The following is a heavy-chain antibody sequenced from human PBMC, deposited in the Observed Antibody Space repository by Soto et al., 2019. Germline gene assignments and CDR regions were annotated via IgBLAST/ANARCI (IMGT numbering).Heavy chain of an antibody. V-gene: IGHV3-30*18. J-gene: IGHJ4*02. CDR2: ISYDGSNK. D-gene: IGHD2-15*01. CDR3: AKEKIVVVVAAPLDY. CDR1: GFTFSSYG. Sequence: QVQLVESGGGVVQPGRSLRLSCAASGFTFSSYGMHWVRQAPGKGLEWVAVISYDGSNKYYADSVKGRFTISRGNSKNTLYLQMNSLRAEDTAVYYCAKEKIVVVVAAPLDYWGQGTLVTVSS.